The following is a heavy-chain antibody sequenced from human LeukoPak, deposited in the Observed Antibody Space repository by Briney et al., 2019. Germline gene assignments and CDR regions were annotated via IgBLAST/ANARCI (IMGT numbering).Heavy chain of an antibody. V-gene: IGHV1-18*01. CDR1: GYTLTSFG. Sequence: ASVTVSCTASGYTLTSFGFTWVRQAPGQGLEWMGWISAHNGNTDYAQKLQGGVTLTTDTSTSTAYMELRSLRSDDTAVYYCARRSDYGDYWGQGTLVTVSS. J-gene: IGHJ4*02. CDR2: ISAHNGNT. D-gene: IGHD3-3*01. CDR3: ARRSDYGDY.